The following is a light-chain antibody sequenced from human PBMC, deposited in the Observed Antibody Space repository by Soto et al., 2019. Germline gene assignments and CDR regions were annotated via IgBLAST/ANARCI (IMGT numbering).Light chain of an antibody. Sequence: DIVVTQSPLSLPVTPGEPASISCRSSESLLHSNGHNYLNWYVKKPGQSPQLLIYMGSNRASGVPDRFSGSGSGTDFTLKLSMVEAEDVGVYYCMQALQTPFAFGPGTKVDIK. CDR2: MGS. V-gene: IGKV2-28*01. CDR1: ESLLHSNGHNY. CDR3: MQALQTPFA. J-gene: IGKJ3*01.